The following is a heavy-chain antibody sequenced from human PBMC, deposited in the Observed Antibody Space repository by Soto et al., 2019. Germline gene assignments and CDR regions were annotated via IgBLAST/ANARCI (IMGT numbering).Heavy chain of an antibody. Sequence: SGPTLVDPTPTLTLTCTFPGFSLSTRGMGGGLIRQPPGKALEWLALIYWDDDKRYSPSLKSRLTITKDTSKNQVVLTMTNMDPVDTATYYCAHSTWDTAMVNWGQGTLVTVS. D-gene: IGHD5-18*01. CDR1: GFSLSTRGMG. CDR3: AHSTWDTAMVN. V-gene: IGHV2-5*02. J-gene: IGHJ4*02. CDR2: IYWDDDK.